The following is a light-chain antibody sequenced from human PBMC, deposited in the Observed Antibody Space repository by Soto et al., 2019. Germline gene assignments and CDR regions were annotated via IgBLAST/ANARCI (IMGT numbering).Light chain of an antibody. Sequence: QSVLTQPASVSGSPGQSITISCTGTSSVVGGYDYVSSYQLHPGKAPKLMVFEVSNRPSGVSYRFSGSKSGNTASLTISGLQAEDEADYFCSSYSISTAYLFGTGTKVTVL. V-gene: IGLV2-14*01. CDR2: EVS. CDR1: SSVVGGYDY. CDR3: SSYSISTAYL. J-gene: IGLJ1*01.